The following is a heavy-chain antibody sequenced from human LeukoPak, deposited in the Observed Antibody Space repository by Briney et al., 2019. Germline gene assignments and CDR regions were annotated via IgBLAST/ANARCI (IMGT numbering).Heavy chain of an antibody. CDR2: INPSGGST. Sequence: ASVKVSCKASGYTFTSYYMHWVRQAPGQGLEWMGIINPSGGSTSYAQKLQGRVTMTTDTSTSTAYMELRSLRSDDTAVYYCARATLMITFGGVIAKIPNWFDPWGQGTLVTVSS. CDR3: ARATLMITFGGVIAKIPNWFDP. V-gene: IGHV1-46*01. J-gene: IGHJ5*02. CDR1: GYTFTSYY. D-gene: IGHD3-16*02.